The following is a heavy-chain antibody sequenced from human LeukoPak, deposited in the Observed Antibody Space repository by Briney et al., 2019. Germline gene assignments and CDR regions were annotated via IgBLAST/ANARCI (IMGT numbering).Heavy chain of an antibody. D-gene: IGHD3-10*01. J-gene: IGHJ4*02. V-gene: IGHV3-23*01. CDR1: GFTFSSYA. Sequence: GGSLRLSCAASGFTFSSYAISWVRQAPGKGLEWVSAISGSGGSRYYADSVKGRFTISRDNSKNTLYLQMNSLRVEDTAVYYCAKDVRALNNYGSGSSGFYWGQGTLVTVSS. CDR3: AKDVRALNNYGSGSSGFY. CDR2: ISGSGGSR.